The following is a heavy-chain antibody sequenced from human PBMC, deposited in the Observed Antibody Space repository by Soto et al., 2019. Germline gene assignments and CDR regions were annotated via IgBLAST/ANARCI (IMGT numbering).Heavy chain of an antibody. J-gene: IGHJ4*02. CDR1: GFTFGNYW. CDR3: ATAEVDY. V-gene: IGHV3-74*01. CDR2: MNSDGSTT. Sequence: GGSLRLSCAASGFTFGNYWMHWVRQAPGKGLEWVSRMNSDGSTTNYADAVKGRFTVSRDNARNTLHRQMNSRRAEDTAVYYCATAEVDYWGPGTLVTVSS.